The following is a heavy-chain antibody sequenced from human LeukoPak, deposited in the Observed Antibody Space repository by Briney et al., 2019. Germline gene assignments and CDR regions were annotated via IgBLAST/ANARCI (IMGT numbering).Heavy chain of an antibody. Sequence: PGGSLRLSCAASGFAFSFYAMSWLRQPPGKGLEWVSTINANSGTTSYAASVRGRFTISRDNSKNTLYLQVNTLRADDTATYYCAKPISGGLAVTAEWFHAWGQGTLVVVSS. CDR2: INANSGTT. CDR3: AKPISGGLAVTAEWFHA. V-gene: IGHV3-23*01. CDR1: GFAFSFYA. J-gene: IGHJ5*01. D-gene: IGHD6-19*01.